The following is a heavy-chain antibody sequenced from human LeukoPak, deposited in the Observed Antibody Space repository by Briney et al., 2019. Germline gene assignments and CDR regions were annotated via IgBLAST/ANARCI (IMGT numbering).Heavy chain of an antibody. CDR3: AREISGDYYGSGSASYGMDV. CDR2: INAGNGNT. D-gene: IGHD3-10*01. J-gene: IGHJ6*04. Sequence: ASVKVSCKASGYTFTSYAMHWVRQATGQRLEWMGWINAGNGNTKYSQKFQGRVTITRDTSASTAYMELSSLRSEDTAVYYCAREISGDYYGSGSASYGMDVWGKGTTVTVSS. CDR1: GYTFTSYA. V-gene: IGHV1-3*01.